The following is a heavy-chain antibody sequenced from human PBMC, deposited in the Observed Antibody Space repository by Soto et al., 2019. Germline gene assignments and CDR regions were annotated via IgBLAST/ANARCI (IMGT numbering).Heavy chain of an antibody. CDR1: GYTFTSYA. D-gene: IGHD3-9*01. V-gene: IGHV1-3*01. Sequence: GASVKVSCKASGYTFTSYAMHWVRQAPGQRLEWMGWINAGNGNTKYSQKFQGRVTITRDTSASTAYMELSSLRSEDTAVYYCATEGSRSGLVTYYFDYWGQGTLVTVSS. J-gene: IGHJ4*02. CDR3: ATEGSRSGLVTYYFDY. CDR2: INAGNGNT.